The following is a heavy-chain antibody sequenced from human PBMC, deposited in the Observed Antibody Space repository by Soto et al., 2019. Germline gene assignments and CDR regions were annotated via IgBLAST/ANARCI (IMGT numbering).Heavy chain of an antibody. Sequence: GGSLRLSCTASRFTFSDYYMSWIRQAPGKGLEWVSYSSSSGSTIYYADSVKGRFTISRDNAKNSLYLQMNSLRAEDTAVYYCAKETHTVVTRPYYYGMDVWGQGTTVTVSS. CDR2: SSSSGSTI. D-gene: IGHD2-15*01. CDR3: AKETHTVVTRPYYYGMDV. J-gene: IGHJ6*02. V-gene: IGHV3-11*01. CDR1: RFTFSDYY.